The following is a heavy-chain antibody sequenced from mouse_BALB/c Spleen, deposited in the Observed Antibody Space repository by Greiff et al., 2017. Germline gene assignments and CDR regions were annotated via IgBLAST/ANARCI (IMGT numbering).Heavy chain of an antibody. Sequence: VQLQQSGAELVKPGASVKLSCTASGFNIKDNYMHWVKQRPEQGLEWIGRIDPANGNTKYDPKFQGKATITADTSSNTAYLQLSSLTSEDTAVYYCARAIYYYGSSPFYYAMDYWGQGTSVTVSS. CDR2: IDPANGNT. CDR1: GFNIKDNY. D-gene: IGHD1-1*01. CDR3: ARAIYYYGSSPFYYAMDY. J-gene: IGHJ4*01. V-gene: IGHV14-3*02.